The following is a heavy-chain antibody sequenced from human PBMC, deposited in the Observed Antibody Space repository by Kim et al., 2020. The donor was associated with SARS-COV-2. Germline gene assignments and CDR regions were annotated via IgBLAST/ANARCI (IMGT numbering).Heavy chain of an antibody. CDR2: IHPNSGDT. CDR3: ARGQRDGSSYCEL. V-gene: IGHV1-2*06. J-gene: IGHJ4*02. CDR1: GYTFTDYY. D-gene: IGHD1-26*01. Sequence: ASVKVSCKASGYTFTDYYIHWVRQAPGQGLERMGRIHPNSGDTDYAQKFRDRVTMTRDTSVTTTYMEMSTLRSDDTAVFYCARGQRDGSSYCELWGQGTLVTVSS.